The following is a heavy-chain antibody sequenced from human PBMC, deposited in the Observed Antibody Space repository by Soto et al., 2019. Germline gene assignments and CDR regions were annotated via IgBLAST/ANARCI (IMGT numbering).Heavy chain of an antibody. J-gene: IGHJ6*03. D-gene: IGHD5-12*01. CDR3: AKGSGYDYTYYYHCYMDV. V-gene: IGHV3-23*01. CDR2: ISGAGGST. CDR1: GFTFINYA. Sequence: GGSLRLSCAASGFTFINYAMSWVRQAPGKGLEWVSSISGAGGSTYYADSVKGRFTISRDNSKNTLYLQVNSLRADDTAVYYCAKGSGYDYTYYYHCYMDVRGKGTTVTVSS.